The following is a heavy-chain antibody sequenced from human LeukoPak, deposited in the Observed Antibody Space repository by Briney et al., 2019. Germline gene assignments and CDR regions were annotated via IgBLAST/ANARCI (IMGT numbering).Heavy chain of an antibody. J-gene: IGHJ6*04. D-gene: IGHD2-2*01. V-gene: IGHV4-59*01. Sequence: SETLSLTCTVSGGSISSYYWSWIRQPPGKGLEWIGYIYYSGSTNYNPSLKSRVTMSVDTSKNQFSLKLSSVTAADTAVYYCASHVYCSSTSCSGGNYYGMDVWGKGTTVTVSS. CDR3: ASHVYCSSTSCSGGNYYGMDV. CDR2: IYYSGST. CDR1: GGSISSYY.